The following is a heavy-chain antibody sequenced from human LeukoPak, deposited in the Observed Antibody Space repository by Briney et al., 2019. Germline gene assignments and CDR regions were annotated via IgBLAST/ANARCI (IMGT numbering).Heavy chain of an antibody. CDR3: AKDLSSSWYLDY. J-gene: IGHJ4*02. D-gene: IGHD6-13*01. CDR1: GGSISTSNYY. V-gene: IGHV4-39*07. Sequence: SETLSLTCTVSGGSISTSNYYWGWIRQPPGKGLEWIGNIFYSGSTYYSPSLRSRVTISLDTSRNQFSLKLNSVTAADTAVYYCAKDLSSSWYLDYWGQGTLVTVSS. CDR2: IFYSGST.